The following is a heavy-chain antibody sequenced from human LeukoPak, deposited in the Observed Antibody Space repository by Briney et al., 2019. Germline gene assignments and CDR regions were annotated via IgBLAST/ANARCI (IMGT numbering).Heavy chain of an antibody. Sequence: ETLSLTCTVSGGSISSSSYYWGWIRQPPGKGLEWVSAISGSGDGGSGGITYYADSVKGRFTISRDNSKNTLYLQMNSLRAEDTAVYYCAKSGSSSWFLDYWGQGTLVTVSS. J-gene: IGHJ4*02. V-gene: IGHV3-23*01. CDR3: AKSGSSSWFLDY. CDR2: ISGSGDGGSGGIT. D-gene: IGHD6-13*01. CDR1: GGSISSSSYY.